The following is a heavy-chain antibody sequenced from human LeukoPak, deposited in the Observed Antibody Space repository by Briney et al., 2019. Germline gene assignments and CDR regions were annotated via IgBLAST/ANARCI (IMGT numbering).Heavy chain of an antibody. V-gene: IGHV4-34*01. Sequence: NPSETLSLTCAVYGGSFSGYYWSWIRQPPGKGLEWIGEINHSGSTNYNPSLKSRVTISVDTSKNQFSLKLSSVTAADTAVYYCARDRGLVNFDYWGQGTLVTASS. CDR1: GGSFSGYY. CDR2: INHSGST. J-gene: IGHJ4*02. D-gene: IGHD3-10*01. CDR3: ARDRGLVNFDY.